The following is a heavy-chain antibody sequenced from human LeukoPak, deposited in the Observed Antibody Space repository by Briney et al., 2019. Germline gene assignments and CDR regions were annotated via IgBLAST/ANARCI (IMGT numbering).Heavy chain of an antibody. CDR2: IIPMFDMA. CDR3: ARDRIQLWVPGYYYMDV. CDR1: GVTFSSYA. J-gene: IGHJ6*03. Sequence: GASVRVSCKASGVTFSSYAFSWVRQAPGQGLEWMGGIIPMFDMANYAQKFQGRVTITADKSTSTAYMELSSLISEDTATYFCARDRIQLWVPGYYYMDVWGKGTTVTVSS. D-gene: IGHD5-24*01. V-gene: IGHV1-69*10.